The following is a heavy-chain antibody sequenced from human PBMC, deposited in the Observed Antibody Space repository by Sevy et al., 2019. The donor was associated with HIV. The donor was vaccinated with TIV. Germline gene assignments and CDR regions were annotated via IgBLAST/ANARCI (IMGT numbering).Heavy chain of an antibody. D-gene: IGHD5-12*01. CDR2: IYYTGST. CDR1: DGSISTYY. J-gene: IGHJ5*02. Sequence: SETLSLTCTVSDGSISTYYWSWIRQPPGKGLEYIGYIYYTGSTNYNPSLKSRVTISVDTSKNQFSLKLRSVTAVDTAVYYCARAPPVRSGDDSLNWFDPWGQVTLVTVSS. CDR3: ARAPPVRSGDDSLNWFDP. V-gene: IGHV4-59*01.